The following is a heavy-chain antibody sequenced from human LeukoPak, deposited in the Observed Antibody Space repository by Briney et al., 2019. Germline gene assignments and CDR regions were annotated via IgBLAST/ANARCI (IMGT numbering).Heavy chain of an antibody. J-gene: IGHJ5*02. CDR3: ARGRYCSSTRCPNSFDP. V-gene: IGHV3-21*01. CDR1: GFTFSSYS. CDR2: ISSSSSYI. D-gene: IGHD2-2*01. Sequence: GGSLRLSCAASGFTFSSYSMNWVRQAPGKGLEWVSSISSSSSYIYYADSVKGRFTISRDNAKNSLYLQMNSLRAEDTAVYYCARGRYCSSTRCPNSFDPWGQGTLVTVSS.